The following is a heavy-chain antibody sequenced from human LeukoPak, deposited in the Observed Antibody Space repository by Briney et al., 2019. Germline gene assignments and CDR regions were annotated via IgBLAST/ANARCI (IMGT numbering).Heavy chain of an antibody. CDR1: GGPFSGYY. V-gene: IGHV4-34*01. D-gene: IGHD3-10*01. CDR2: INHSGST. J-gene: IGHJ4*02. CDR3: ARWSHGSGSYSQ. Sequence: SETLSLTCAVYGGPFSGYYWSWIRQPPGKGLEWIGEINHSGSTNYNPSLKSRVTISVDTSKNQFSLKLSSVTAADTAVYYCARWSHGSGSYSQWGQGTLVTVSS.